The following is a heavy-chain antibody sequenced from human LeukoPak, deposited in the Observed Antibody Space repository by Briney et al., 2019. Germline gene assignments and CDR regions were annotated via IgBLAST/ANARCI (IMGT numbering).Heavy chain of an antibody. Sequence: GGSLRLSCAASGLPFSSYAMSWVRQAPGKGLEWVSAISGSGGSTYYADSVKGRFTISRDNSKNTLYLQMNSLRAEDTAVYYCAKDADYYGSGSYPHWGQGTLVTVSS. CDR2: ISGSGGST. V-gene: IGHV3-23*01. CDR1: GLPFSSYA. J-gene: IGHJ4*02. CDR3: AKDADYYGSGSYPH. D-gene: IGHD3-10*01.